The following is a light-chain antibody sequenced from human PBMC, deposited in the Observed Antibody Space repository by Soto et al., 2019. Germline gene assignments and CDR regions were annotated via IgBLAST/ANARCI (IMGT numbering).Light chain of an antibody. J-gene: IGKJ1*01. V-gene: IGKV1-5*02. CDR3: QQYNSYS. Sequence: DIHLTQSPSTLSASVGDRVTIICRASQNIRNYLNWYQQRPGKTPNLLVYAASNLRGGVPSRFSGSGSGTEFTLTISSLQPDDFATYYCQQYNSYSFGQGTKVDIK. CDR1: QNIRNY. CDR2: AAS.